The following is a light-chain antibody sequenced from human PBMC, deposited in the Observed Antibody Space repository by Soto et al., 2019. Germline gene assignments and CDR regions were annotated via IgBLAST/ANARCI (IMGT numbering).Light chain of an antibody. V-gene: IGLV2-11*01. CDR3: CSYTGVGYV. CDR1: SSDVGGYNY. Sequence: QPALTQPRSVSGSPGQSVTISCTGTSSDVGGYNYVSWYQHHPGKAPRLMIYDVSKRPSGVPDRFSGSKSGNTASLTISGLQAEDEADYYCCSYTGVGYVFGTGTKVTVL. CDR2: DVS. J-gene: IGLJ1*01.